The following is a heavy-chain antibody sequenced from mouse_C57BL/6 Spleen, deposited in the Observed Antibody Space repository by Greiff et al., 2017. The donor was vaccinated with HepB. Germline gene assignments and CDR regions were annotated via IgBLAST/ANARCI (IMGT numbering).Heavy chain of an antibody. J-gene: IGHJ4*01. Sequence: QVQLQQSGPELVKPGASVKISCKASGYAFSSSWMNWVKQRPGKGLEWIGRIYPGDGDTNYNGKFKGKATLTADKSSSTAYMQLSSLTSEDSAVYFCARYSSGYVGAMDYWGQGTSVTVSS. CDR1: GYAFSSSW. V-gene: IGHV1-82*01. CDR2: IYPGDGDT. D-gene: IGHD3-2*02. CDR3: ARYSSGYVGAMDY.